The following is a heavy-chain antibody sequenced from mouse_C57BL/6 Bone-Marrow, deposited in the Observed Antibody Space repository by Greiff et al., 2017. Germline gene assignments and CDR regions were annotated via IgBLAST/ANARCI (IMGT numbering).Heavy chain of an antibody. CDR3: AVYYSNYWYFDV. J-gene: IGHJ1*03. CDR2: IYPGGGYT. V-gene: IGHV1-63*01. D-gene: IGHD2-5*01. CDR1: GYTFTNYW. Sequence: VQLQQSGAELVRPGTSVKMSCKASGYTFTNYWIGWAKQRPGHGLEWIGDIYPGGGYTNYNEKFKGKATLTADKSSSTAYMQFSSLTSADSAIYYCAVYYSNYWYFDVWGTGTTVTVSS.